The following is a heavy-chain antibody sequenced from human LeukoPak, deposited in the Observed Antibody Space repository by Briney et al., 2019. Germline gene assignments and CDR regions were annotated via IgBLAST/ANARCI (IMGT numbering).Heavy chain of an antibody. V-gene: IGHV3-48*02. J-gene: IGHJ4*02. D-gene: IGHD1-26*01. CDR1: GFTFSSYS. CDR3: ARASGSYDFDY. Sequence: GSLRLSCAASGFTFSSYSMNWVRQAPGKGLEWVSYISSSSSSIYYADSVKGRFTISRDNAKNSLYLQMNSLRDADTAVCYCARASGSYDFDYWGQGTLVTVSS. CDR2: ISSSSSSI.